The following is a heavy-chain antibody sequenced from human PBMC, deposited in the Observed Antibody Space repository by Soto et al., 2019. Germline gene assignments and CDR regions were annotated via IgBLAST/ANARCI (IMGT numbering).Heavy chain of an antibody. V-gene: IGHV1-58*01. CDR3: AADRPDYYYFGMDV. Sequence: GASVKVSCKASRFTFSNSAVQWVRQARGQRFEWIGWIVVASGNANYAQKFQERVTITWDTSTSTAYMELSSLRSEDTAVYYCAADRPDYYYFGMDVWGQGTTVTVSS. CDR1: RFTFSNSA. J-gene: IGHJ6*02. CDR2: IVVASGNA.